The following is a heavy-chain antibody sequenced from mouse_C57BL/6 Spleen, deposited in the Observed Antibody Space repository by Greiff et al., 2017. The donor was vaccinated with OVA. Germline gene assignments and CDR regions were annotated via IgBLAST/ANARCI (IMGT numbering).Heavy chain of an antibody. D-gene: IGHD2-4*01. Sequence: EVQLQESGAELVRPGASVKLSCTASGFNIKDYYMHWVKQKPEQGLEWIGRIDPEDGDTEYAPKFQGKATMTADTSSNTAYLQLSSLTSEDTAVYYCTTYSGDYGAWFAYWGQGTLVTVSA. CDR3: TTYSGDYGAWFAY. J-gene: IGHJ3*01. V-gene: IGHV14-1*01. CDR1: GFNIKDYY. CDR2: IDPEDGDT.